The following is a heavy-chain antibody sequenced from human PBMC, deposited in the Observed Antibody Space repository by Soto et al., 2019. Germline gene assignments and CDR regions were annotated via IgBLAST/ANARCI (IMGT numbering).Heavy chain of an antibody. J-gene: IGHJ4*02. D-gene: IGHD3-9*01. CDR3: AGNLNYDILTGYYLFDY. Sequence: SETLSLTCTVSGGSISSSSYYWGWIRQPTGKGLEWIGCVYYSGSTYYNPSLKSRVTISVDTSKNQFSLKLKSVTAADTAIYYCAGNLNYDILTGYYLFDYWGQGTLVTVSS. CDR2: VYYSGST. V-gene: IGHV4-39*07. CDR1: GGSISSSSYY.